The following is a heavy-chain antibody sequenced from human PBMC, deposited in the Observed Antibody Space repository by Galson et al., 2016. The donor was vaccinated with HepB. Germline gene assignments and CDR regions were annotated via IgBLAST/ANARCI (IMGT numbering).Heavy chain of an antibody. CDR3: TRKYSSGVSCYYPN. D-gene: IGHD2-15*01. V-gene: IGHV3-49*03. Sequence: SLRLSCAASAFTVGDYAMSWFRQAPGKGLEWVGFIRSKAYGGTTEYAASVKGRFTISRDDSKSIAYLQMNSLKTEDTAVCYCTRKYSSGVSCYYPNWGQGTLVTVSS. J-gene: IGHJ4*02. CDR2: IRSKAYGGTT. CDR1: AFTVGDYA.